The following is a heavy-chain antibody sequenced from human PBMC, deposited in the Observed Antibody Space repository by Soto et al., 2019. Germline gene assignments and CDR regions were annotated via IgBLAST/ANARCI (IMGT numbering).Heavy chain of an antibody. CDR1: GFTFSSYG. Sequence: GGSLRLSCAASGFTFSSYGMHWVRQAPGKGLEWVAVISYDGSNKYYADSVKGRFTISRDNSKNKLYLQMNSLRAEDTAVYYCAKSYCSGGSCYPYYYYYGMDVWGQGTTVTVSS. J-gene: IGHJ6*02. CDR3: AKSYCSGGSCYPYYYYYGMDV. V-gene: IGHV3-30*18. CDR2: ISYDGSNK. D-gene: IGHD2-15*01.